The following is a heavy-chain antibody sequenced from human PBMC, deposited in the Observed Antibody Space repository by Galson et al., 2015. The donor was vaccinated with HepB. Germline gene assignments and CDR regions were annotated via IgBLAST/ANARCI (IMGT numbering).Heavy chain of an antibody. V-gene: IGHV3-7*01. J-gene: IGHJ4*02. CDR3: ASGNRAAAGIFDY. CDR1: GFSFSSLW. CDR2: IRQDGGEK. Sequence: SLRLSCAASGFSFSSLWMNWVRQAPGKGLEWVANIRQDGGEKSYVDSAKGRFTISRDNTRNSLYLQMNSLRAEDTAVYYCASGNRAAAGIFDYWGQGTLVTVSS. D-gene: IGHD6-13*01.